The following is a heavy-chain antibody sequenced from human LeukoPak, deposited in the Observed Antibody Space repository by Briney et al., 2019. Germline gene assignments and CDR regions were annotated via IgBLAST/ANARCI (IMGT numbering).Heavy chain of an antibody. CDR3: AKALWFGESYYFDY. Sequence: PGGSLRLSCAASGFTFDDYAMHWVRHAPGKGLEWVSGISWNSGSIGYADSVKGRFTISRDNAKNSLYLQMNSLRAEDTALYYCAKALWFGESYYFDYWGQGTLVTVSS. CDR1: GFTFDDYA. J-gene: IGHJ4*02. V-gene: IGHV3-9*01. CDR2: ISWNSGSI. D-gene: IGHD3-10*01.